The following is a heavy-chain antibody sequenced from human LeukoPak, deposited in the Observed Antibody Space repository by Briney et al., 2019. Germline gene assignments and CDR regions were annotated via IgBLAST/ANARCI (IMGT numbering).Heavy chain of an antibody. V-gene: IGHV3-9*01. D-gene: IGHD2-2*01. J-gene: IGHJ4*02. CDR3: AKAGCSSPTCYANY. CDR1: GFNFDDYA. CDR2: ISWNGSGI. Sequence: GGSLRLSCAAPGFNFDDYAMHWVRQVPGKGLEWVSSISWNGSGIDYADSVRGRFTISRDNARDSLYLQMNNVRGDDSALCYCAKAGCSSPTCYANYWGQGTLVTVSS.